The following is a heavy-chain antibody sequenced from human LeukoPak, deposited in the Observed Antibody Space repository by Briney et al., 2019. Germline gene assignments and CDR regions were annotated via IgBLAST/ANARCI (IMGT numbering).Heavy chain of an antibody. CDR2: IYSGGST. V-gene: IGHV3-66*01. Sequence: GGSLRLACAASGFTVSSHYMSWVRQAPGKGLEWVSVIYSGGSTYYADPVKGRFTISRDNSKNTLYLQMNSLRAEDTAVYYCARWYSSPPFQLFYYFDYWGQGTLVTVSS. CDR3: ARWYSSPPFQLFYYFDY. J-gene: IGHJ4*02. CDR1: GFTVSSHY. D-gene: IGHD6-13*01.